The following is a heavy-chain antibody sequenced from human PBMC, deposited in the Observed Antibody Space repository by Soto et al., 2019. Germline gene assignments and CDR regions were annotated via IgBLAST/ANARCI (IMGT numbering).Heavy chain of an antibody. J-gene: IGHJ5*02. CDR1: GGSISSGAYY. D-gene: IGHD6-6*01. CDR3: ARSIAARRANWFDP. V-gene: IGHV4-31*03. CDR2: IYYSGST. Sequence: SETLSLTCTISGGSISSGAYYCSCIRHHPGKGLEWIGYIYYSGSTYYNPSLKSRVTISVDTSKNQFSLKLSSVTAADTAVYYCARSIAARRANWFDPWGQGTLLTVSS.